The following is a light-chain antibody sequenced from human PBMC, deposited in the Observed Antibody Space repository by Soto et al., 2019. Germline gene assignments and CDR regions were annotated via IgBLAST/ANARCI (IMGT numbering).Light chain of an antibody. Sequence: DIQMTQSPSSLSASVGDRATITCRASQSISTYLNWYQQKLGKAPKLLISGASSLQGGVPSRFSGSGSGTDFTLTISSLQPEDFATYYCQQGSFTLTFGGGTKVDIK. CDR2: GAS. J-gene: IGKJ4*01. CDR3: QQGSFTLT. CDR1: QSISTY. V-gene: IGKV1-39*01.